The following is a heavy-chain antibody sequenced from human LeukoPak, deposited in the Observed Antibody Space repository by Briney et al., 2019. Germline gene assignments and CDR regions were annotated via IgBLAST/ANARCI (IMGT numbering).Heavy chain of an antibody. Sequence: PGGSLRLSCAASGFTFSSYWMSWVRQAPGKGLEWVANIKRDGSEKYYVDSVKGRFTISRDNAKNSLYLQMNSLRAEDTAVYYCARIPDSSGYYYPTYYFDYWGQGTLVTVSS. V-gene: IGHV3-7*01. CDR3: ARIPDSSGYYYPTYYFDY. D-gene: IGHD3-22*01. CDR2: IKRDGSEK. J-gene: IGHJ4*02. CDR1: GFTFSSYW.